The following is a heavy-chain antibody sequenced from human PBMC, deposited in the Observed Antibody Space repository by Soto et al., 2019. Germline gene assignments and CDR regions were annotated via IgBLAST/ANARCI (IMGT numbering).Heavy chain of an antibody. V-gene: IGHV3-30*18. CDR3: AKDRDISAAGDNFDY. CDR2: ISAHGNDK. Sequence: QVQLVESGGGVVQPGRSLKLACAASAFTFNNFAMHLVRQAPGKGMEWVTVISAHGNDKYYADSVKGRFTSYRDNYKKSLDLQMNSLSTEETAGYYCAKDRDISAAGDNFDYWCQGTLVTVSS. J-gene: IGHJ4*02. CDR1: AFTFNNFA. D-gene: IGHD6-13*01.